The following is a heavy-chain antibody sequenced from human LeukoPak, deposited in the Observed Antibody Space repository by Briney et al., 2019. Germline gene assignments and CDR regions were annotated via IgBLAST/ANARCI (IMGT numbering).Heavy chain of an antibody. CDR3: ARLGSSWSFDY. V-gene: IGHV3-33*01. CDR1: GFTFSSYG. D-gene: IGHD6-13*01. CDR2: IWYDGSNK. J-gene: IGHJ4*02. Sequence: GRSLRLSCAASGFTFSSYGMNWVRQAPGKGLEWVAVIWYDGSNKYYGDSVKGRFTISRGNSKNTVSLQMNSLRVEDTAVYYCARLGSSWSFDYWGQGTLVTVSS.